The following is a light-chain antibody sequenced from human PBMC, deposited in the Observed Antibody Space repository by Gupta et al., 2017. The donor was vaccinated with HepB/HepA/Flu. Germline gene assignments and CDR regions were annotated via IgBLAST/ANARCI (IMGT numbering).Light chain of an antibody. Sequence: EIVMTQSPATLSVSPGERATLSCRASQSVDSKLAWYQQKPGQAPRLLIYAASTRATGIPARFSGSGSGTDFTLTISSLQSEDFAVYYCQQDKNWPPLTFGGGTKVEIK. CDR2: AAS. J-gene: IGKJ4*01. CDR1: QSVDSK. CDR3: QQDKNWPPLT. V-gene: IGKV3-15*01.